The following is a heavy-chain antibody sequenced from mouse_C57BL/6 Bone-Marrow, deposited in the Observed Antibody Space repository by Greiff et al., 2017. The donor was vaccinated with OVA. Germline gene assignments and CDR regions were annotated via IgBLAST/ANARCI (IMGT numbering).Heavy chain of an antibody. CDR1: EYEFPSHD. CDR3: ARHTWWLDD. D-gene: IGHD1-1*02. V-gene: IGHV5-2*01. J-gene: IGHJ2*01. CDR2: INSDGGST. Sequence: EVMLVESGGGLVQPGESLKLSCASNEYEFPSHDMSWVRKTPEKRLELVAAINSDGGSTYYPNTMERRFIISRDNTKKHLYLEMSSLRAEDTASYYCARHTWWLDDWGPGTTLTVSS.